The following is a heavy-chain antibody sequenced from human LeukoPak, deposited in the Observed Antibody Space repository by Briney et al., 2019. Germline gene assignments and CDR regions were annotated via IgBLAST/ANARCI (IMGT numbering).Heavy chain of an antibody. Sequence: PGGSLRLSCAASGFTFSSYSMNWVRQAPGKGLEWASSISSSSSYIYYADSVKGRFTISRDNAKNSLYLQMNSLRAEDTAVYYCARDSYCSGGSCYSRNFDYWGQGTLVTVSS. CDR2: ISSSSSYI. J-gene: IGHJ4*02. CDR1: GFTFSSYS. D-gene: IGHD2-15*01. V-gene: IGHV3-21*01. CDR3: ARDSYCSGGSCYSRNFDY.